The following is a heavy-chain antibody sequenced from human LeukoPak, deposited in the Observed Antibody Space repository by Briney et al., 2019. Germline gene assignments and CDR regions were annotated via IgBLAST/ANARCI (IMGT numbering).Heavy chain of an antibody. CDR3: ARGGSSWPKNYYFDY. Sequence: ASVKVSCKASGYTFTSYAMHWVRQAPGQRLEWMGWINAGNGNTKYSQKFQGRVTITRDTSASTAYMELSSLRSEDTAVYYCARGGSSWPKNYYFDYWGQGTLVTVSS. V-gene: IGHV1-3*01. CDR1: GYTFTSYA. CDR2: INAGNGNT. J-gene: IGHJ4*02. D-gene: IGHD6-13*01.